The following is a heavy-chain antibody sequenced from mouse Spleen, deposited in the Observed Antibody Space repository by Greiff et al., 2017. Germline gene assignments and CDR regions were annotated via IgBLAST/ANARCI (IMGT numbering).Heavy chain of an antibody. Sequence: QVQLQQSGAELVRPGVSVKISCKGSGYTFTDYAMHWVKQSHAKSLEWIGVISTYYGDASYNQKFKGKATMTVDKSSSTAYMELARLTSEDSAIYYCARLGLLRDFDYWGQGTTLTVSS. D-gene: IGHD2-3*01. CDR1: GYTFTDYA. CDR3: ARLGLLRDFDY. J-gene: IGHJ2*01. CDR2: ISTYYGDA. V-gene: IGHV1S137*01.